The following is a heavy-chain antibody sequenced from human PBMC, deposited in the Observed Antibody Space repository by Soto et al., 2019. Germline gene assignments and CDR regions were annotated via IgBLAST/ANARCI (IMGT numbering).Heavy chain of an antibody. D-gene: IGHD2-21*01. CDR2: IQSKTYGEAT. Sequence: EVQRVESGGGLLKPGESVRLSCAASGFSFDNAWTNWVRQAPGKGLEWVGRIQSKTYGEATDYAAPVKGRFTISRDDSKNTLYLHMNSLKAEDSAVYYCTSRLIVVVAASTLAGYWGQGTLVTVSS. J-gene: IGHJ4*01. CDR3: TSRLIVVVAASTLAGY. CDR1: GFSFDNAW. V-gene: IGHV3-15*07.